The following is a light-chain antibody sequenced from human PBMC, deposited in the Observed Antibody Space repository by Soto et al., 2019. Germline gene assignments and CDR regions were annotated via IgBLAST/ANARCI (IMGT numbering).Light chain of an antibody. V-gene: IGLV1-47*01. CDR3: SSYTAGGTI. Sequence: QSALTQPPSASGTPGQRVTISCSGSSSNIGSNYVYWYQQLPGTAPKLLIYRNNQRPSGVPDRFSGSKSGTSASLAISGLRSEDEADYYCSSYTAGGTIFGTGTKLTVL. J-gene: IGLJ1*01. CDR1: SSNIGSNY. CDR2: RNN.